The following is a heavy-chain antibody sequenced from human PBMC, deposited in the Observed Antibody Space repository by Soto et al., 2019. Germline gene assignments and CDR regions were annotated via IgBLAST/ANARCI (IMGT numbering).Heavy chain of an antibody. J-gene: IGHJ1*01. CDR3: ARGQNYGGNSEYFQH. V-gene: IGHV1-69*02. CDR2: IIPILGIA. D-gene: IGHD4-17*01. Sequence: QVQLVQSGAEVKKPGSSVKVSCKASGGTFSSYTISWVRQAPGQGLEWMGRIIPILGIANYAQKFQGRVTIXXDXSXXTAYRELSSLRSEDTAVYYCARGQNYGGNSEYFQHWGQGTLVTVSS. CDR1: GGTFSSYT.